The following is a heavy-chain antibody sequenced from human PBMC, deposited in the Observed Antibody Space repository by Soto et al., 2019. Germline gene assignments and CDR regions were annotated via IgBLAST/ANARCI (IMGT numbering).Heavy chain of an antibody. CDR3: ARDWNGDKYFDF. D-gene: IGHD4-17*01. Sequence: DVQLVKSGGGLIQPGGSLRLSCAASGITATNGHMSWVRQAPGKGLEWVSVIYSDDNTYYADSVKCRFTISRDTSKNTVYLQMNRLRAEDTAVYYCARDWNGDKYFDFWDQGSLVTVSS. CDR1: GITATNGH. J-gene: IGHJ4*02. V-gene: IGHV3-53*01. CDR2: IYSDDNT.